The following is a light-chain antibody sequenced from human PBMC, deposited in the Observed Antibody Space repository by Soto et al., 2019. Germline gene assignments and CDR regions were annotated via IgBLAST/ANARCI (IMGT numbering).Light chain of an antibody. V-gene: IGKV3-15*01. CDR2: GAF. CDR1: QSVSSN. J-gene: IGKJ1*01. CDR3: QQYNDWPLT. Sequence: EIVMTQSPVTLSVSPGERATLSCRASQSVSSNLAWYQQKPGQAPSLLIYGAFTRATGIPARFSGTGSGTEFTLTSSSLQSEDFALYYGQQYNDWPLTFGQGTKV.